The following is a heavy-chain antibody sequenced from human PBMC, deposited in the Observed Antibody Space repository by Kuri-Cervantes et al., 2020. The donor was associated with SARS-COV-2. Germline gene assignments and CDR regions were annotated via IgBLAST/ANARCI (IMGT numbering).Heavy chain of an antibody. D-gene: IGHD3-3*01. Sequence: LSCAVYGASFGGYYWSWNRQPPGKGREWIGEINHRGSNNYNPTLKSRVTISVDTSKIQFSLKLSSVTAADTAVYYCARLSVLRCLVWLFREDYYDGIDVWGQGTTVTVSS. CDR3: ARLSVLRCLVWLFREDYYDGIDV. CDR2: INHRGSN. J-gene: IGHJ6*02. V-gene: IGHV4-34*01. CDR1: GASFGGYY.